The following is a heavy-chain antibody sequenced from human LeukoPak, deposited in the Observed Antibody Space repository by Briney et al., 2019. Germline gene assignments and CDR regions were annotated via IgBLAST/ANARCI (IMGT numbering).Heavy chain of an antibody. V-gene: IGHV3-30*03. CDR2: ISYDGSNK. CDR1: GFTFSSYS. D-gene: IGHD3-10*01. CDR3: ARDAISGGGHDY. Sequence: GGSLRLSCAASGFTFSSYSMNWVRQAPGKGLEWVAVISYDGSNKYYADSVKGRFTISRDNAKNSLYLQMNRLRAEDTAVYYCARDAISGGGHDYWGQGTLVTVSS. J-gene: IGHJ4*02.